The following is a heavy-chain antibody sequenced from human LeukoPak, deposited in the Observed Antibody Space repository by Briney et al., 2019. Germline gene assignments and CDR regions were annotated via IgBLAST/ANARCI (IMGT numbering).Heavy chain of an antibody. Sequence: ASVKVSCKASGYTFTSYDINWVRQAPGQGLEWMGRANPGSGNTGYAQKFQGRVTMTRDTSITTAYMELSSLRSEDTAVYYCARDYYYDTSGHRSGYFDLWGRGTLVTVSS. D-gene: IGHD3-22*01. CDR2: ANPGSGNT. CDR3: ARDYYYDTSGHRSGYFDL. J-gene: IGHJ2*01. V-gene: IGHV1-8*01. CDR1: GYTFTSYD.